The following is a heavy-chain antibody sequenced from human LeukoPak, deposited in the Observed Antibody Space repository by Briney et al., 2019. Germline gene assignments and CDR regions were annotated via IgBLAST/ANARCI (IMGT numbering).Heavy chain of an antibody. CDR1: VGSISSGGYT. CDR3: ARNIFGVVTPLYFDY. Sequence: PSQTLSLSCAVSVGSISSGGYTWSWIRQRPGKGLEWRGYIYYSGSPYYNPSLKSRVTISVDTSKNQFSLKLSSVTAADTAVYYCARNIFGVVTPLYFDYWAREPWSPSPQ. CDR2: IYYSGSP. V-gene: IGHV4-30-4*07. D-gene: IGHD3-3*01. J-gene: IGHJ4*02.